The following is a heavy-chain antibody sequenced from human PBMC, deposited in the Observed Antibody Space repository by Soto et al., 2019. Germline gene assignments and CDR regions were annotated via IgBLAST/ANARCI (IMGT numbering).Heavy chain of an antibody. Sequence: SETLSLTCTVSGGSISSGGYYWSWIRQHPGKGLEWIGYIYYSGSTYYNPSLKSRVTISVDTSKNQFSLKLSSVTAADTAVYYCARSFRVAAAGPLDYWGQGTLVTVSS. V-gene: IGHV4-31*03. CDR3: ARSFRVAAAGPLDY. D-gene: IGHD6-13*01. CDR2: IYYSGST. J-gene: IGHJ4*02. CDR1: GGSISSGGYY.